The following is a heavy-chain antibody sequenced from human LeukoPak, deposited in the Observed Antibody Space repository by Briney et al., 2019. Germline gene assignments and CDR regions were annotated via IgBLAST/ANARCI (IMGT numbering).Heavy chain of an antibody. CDR2: ISPSGSDT. CDR1: GFTVSSYT. D-gene: IGHD4-17*01. CDR3: ASTGAVLRLPDV. Sequence: PGGSLRLSCVVSGFTVSSYTMNWVRQAPGKGLEWVSSISPSGSDTYYADSVKGRFTIFRDNAKNSLYLQMNSLRAEDTAVYYCASTGAVLRLPDVWGKGTTVTISS. J-gene: IGHJ6*04. V-gene: IGHV3-21*01.